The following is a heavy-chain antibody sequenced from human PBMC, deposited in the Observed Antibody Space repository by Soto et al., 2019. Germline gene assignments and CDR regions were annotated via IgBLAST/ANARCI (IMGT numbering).Heavy chain of an antibody. V-gene: IGHV3-48*02. D-gene: IGHD1-20*01. CDR1: GFTFSSYS. CDR3: ANDRLTGTPAAFDI. CDR2: ISSSSSTI. J-gene: IGHJ3*02. Sequence: GGSLRLSCAASGFTFSSYSMNWVRQAPGKGLEGVSYISSSSSTIYYADSVKGRFTISRDNAKNSLYLQMNSRREEDSAVYYCANDRLTGTPAAFDIWGQGTMVTVSS.